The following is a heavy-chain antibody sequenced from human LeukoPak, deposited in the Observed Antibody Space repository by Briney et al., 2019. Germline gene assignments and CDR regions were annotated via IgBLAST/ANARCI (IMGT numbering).Heavy chain of an antibody. D-gene: IGHD3-3*01. V-gene: IGHV4-39*01. CDR1: GGSISSSSYY. CDR3: ASRYDFWSPGGYQH. Sequence: SETLSLTXTVSGGSISSSSYYWGWIRQPPGKGLEWIGSIYYSGSTYYNPSLKSRVTISVDTSKNQFSLKLSSVTAADTAVYYCASRYDFWSPGGYQHWGQGTLVTVSS. J-gene: IGHJ1*01. CDR2: IYYSGST.